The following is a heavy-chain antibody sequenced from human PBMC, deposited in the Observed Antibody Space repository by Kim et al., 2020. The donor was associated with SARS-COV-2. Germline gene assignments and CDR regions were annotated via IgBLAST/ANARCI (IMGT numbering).Heavy chain of an antibody. CDR1: GFTFSSYA. CDR3: ARNAVTVTSPYFDY. J-gene: IGHJ4*02. Sequence: GGSLRLSCAASGFTFSSYAMSWVRQAPGKGLEWVSAISGSGGSTYYADSVQGRFTISRDNSQNTLYPQMNSLRAEDTAVDYCARNAVTVTSPYFDYWGQGTLVTVSS. D-gene: IGHD4-17*01. V-gene: IGHV3-23*01. CDR2: ISGSGGST.